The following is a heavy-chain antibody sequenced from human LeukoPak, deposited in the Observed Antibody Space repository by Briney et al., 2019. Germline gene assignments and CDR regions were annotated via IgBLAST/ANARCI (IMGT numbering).Heavy chain of an antibody. J-gene: IGHJ3*02. CDR2: ISGSGGST. V-gene: IGHV3-23*01. D-gene: IGHD5-18*01. CDR3: AKDQGYSYGHDAFDI. CDR1: GFTLSSFA. Sequence: GGSLRLSCAASGFTLSSFAMSWVRQAPGKGLEWLSSISGSGGSTYYADSVKGRFTISRDNSKNTLYLQMNSLRAEDTAVYYCAKDQGYSYGHDAFDIWGQGTMVTVSS.